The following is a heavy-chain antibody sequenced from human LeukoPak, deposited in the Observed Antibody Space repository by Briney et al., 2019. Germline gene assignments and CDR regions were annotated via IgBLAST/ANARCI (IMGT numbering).Heavy chain of an antibody. CDR3: ARAHYSSFDY. V-gene: IGHV3-7*01. CDR1: GFTFSSYG. D-gene: IGHD3-22*01. CDR2: IKEDGSEK. J-gene: IGHJ4*02. Sequence: GGSLRLSCAASGFTFSSYGMHWVRQAPGKGLEWVANIKEDGSEKHYVDSVKGRFTISRDNAKNSLYLQSLYLQMNSLRAEDTAVYYCARAHYSSFDYWGQGTLVTVSS.